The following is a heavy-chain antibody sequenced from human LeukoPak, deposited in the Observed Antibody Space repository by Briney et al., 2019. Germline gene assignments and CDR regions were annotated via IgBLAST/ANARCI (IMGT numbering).Heavy chain of an antibody. CDR3: ASSGYYFYFDY. D-gene: IGHD3-22*01. CDR1: GGSVSSTSYY. CDR2: IYDSGTT. Sequence: SETLSLTCTVSGGSVSSTSYYWAWIRQPPGKGLEWIGSIYDSGTTYYNLSLKSRVTISVDTSKNQFSLNLSSVTAADMAVYYCASSGYYFYFDYWGQGSLVTVSS. J-gene: IGHJ4*02. V-gene: IGHV4-39*01.